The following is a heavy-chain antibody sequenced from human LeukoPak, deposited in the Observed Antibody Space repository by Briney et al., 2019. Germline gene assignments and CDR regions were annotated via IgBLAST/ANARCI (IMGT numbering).Heavy chain of an antibody. CDR2: IWYDGSNK. D-gene: IGHD6-13*01. V-gene: IGHV3-33*01. CDR1: GFTFSSYG. J-gene: IGHJ3*02. CDR3: ARPRYKQQLVLGAFDI. Sequence: GGSLRLSCAASGFTFSSYGMHWVRQAPGKGLEWVAVIWYDGSNKYYADSVKGRFTISRDNSKNTLYLQMNSLRAEDTAVYYCARPRYKQQLVLGAFDIWGQGTMVTVSS.